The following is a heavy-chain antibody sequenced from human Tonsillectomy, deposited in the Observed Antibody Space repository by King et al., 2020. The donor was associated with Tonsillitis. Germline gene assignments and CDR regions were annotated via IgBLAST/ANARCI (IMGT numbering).Heavy chain of an antibody. V-gene: IGHV4-4*02. CDR2: IYHSGST. Sequence: QLQESGPGLVKPSGTLSLTCAVSGGSFSSSNWWSWVRQPPGKGLEWIGEIYHSGSTNYNPSLRSRVTISVDKSKNQFSLKLSSVTAADTAVYYCARDAGATYYYDSSCLLAFDIWGQGTMVTVSS. CDR1: GGSFSSSNW. J-gene: IGHJ3*02. D-gene: IGHD3-22*01. CDR3: ARDAGATYYYDSSCLLAFDI.